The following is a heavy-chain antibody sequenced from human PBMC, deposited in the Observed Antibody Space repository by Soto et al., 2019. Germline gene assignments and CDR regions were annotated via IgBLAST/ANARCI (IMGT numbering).Heavy chain of an antibody. CDR2: IKSKTDGGTT. CDR1: GFTFSSHW. D-gene: IGHD3-3*01. Sequence: GGSLRLSCAVSGFTFSSHWMHWVRQAPGKGLEWVGRIKSKTDGGTTDYAAPVKGRFTISRDDSKNTLYLQMNSLKTEDTAVYYCTTGLLSLYDFWSGYYSMSYGMDVWGQGTTVTVSS. CDR3: TTGLLSLYDFWSGYYSMSYGMDV. J-gene: IGHJ6*02. V-gene: IGHV3-15*07.